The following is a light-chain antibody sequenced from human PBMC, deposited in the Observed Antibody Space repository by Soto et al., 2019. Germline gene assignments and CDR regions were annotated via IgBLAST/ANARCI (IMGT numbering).Light chain of an antibody. J-gene: IGKJ4*01. CDR1: QSISSH. Sequence: DIVMTHSPATLSVSPVEGGTRSFLASQSISSHLAWYQQKPGQAPRLLIYGASNRATGIPDRFSGSGSGTEFTLPISSLESEDFAVYYCQKHNNWPPLTFGGGHKVDI. CDR2: GAS. CDR3: QKHNNWPPLT. V-gene: IGKV3-15*01.